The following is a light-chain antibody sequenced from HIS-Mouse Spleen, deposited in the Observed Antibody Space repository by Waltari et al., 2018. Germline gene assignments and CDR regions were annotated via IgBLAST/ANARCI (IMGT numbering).Light chain of an antibody. Sequence: QSALTQPAPVSGSPGQSITISCTGTSSDVGSYNLVSWYQQHPGKAPKLMIYEGSKRTSGVSNRFSGSKSGNTASLTISGLQAEDEADYYCCSYAGSSTWVFGGGTKLTVL. CDR3: CSYAGSSTWV. CDR1: SSDVGSYNL. J-gene: IGLJ3*02. CDR2: EGS. V-gene: IGLV2-23*01.